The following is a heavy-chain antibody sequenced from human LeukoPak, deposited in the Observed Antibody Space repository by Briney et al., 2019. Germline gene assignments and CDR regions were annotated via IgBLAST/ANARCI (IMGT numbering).Heavy chain of an antibody. D-gene: IGHD3-16*01. V-gene: IGHV3-23*01. Sequence: GGSLRLSCAASGFTFSRYDMTWVRQAPGKGLEWVSVISGSGGSTYHADAVKGRFTISRDNAKNSLYLQMNSLRAEDTAVYYCARGALSGGIDYWGQGTLVTVSS. CDR1: GFTFSRYD. CDR3: ARGALSGGIDY. CDR2: ISGSGGST. J-gene: IGHJ4*02.